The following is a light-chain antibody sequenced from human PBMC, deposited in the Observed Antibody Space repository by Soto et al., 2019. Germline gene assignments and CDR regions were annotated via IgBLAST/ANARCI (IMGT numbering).Light chain of an antibody. CDR3: QSYDSSLSIYV. Sequence: QSVLTQPASVSGAPGQRVTISCTGSSSNIGAGYDVHWYQHLPGRAPKLLIFGNSHRPSGVPDRFSGSKSVTSASLAITGLQAEDEADYYCQSYDSSLSIYVFGAGTKVTVL. J-gene: IGLJ1*01. V-gene: IGLV1-40*01. CDR1: SSNIGAGYD. CDR2: GNS.